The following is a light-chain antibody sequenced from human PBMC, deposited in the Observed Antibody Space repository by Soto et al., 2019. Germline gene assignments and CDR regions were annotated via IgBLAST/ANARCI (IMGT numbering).Light chain of an antibody. Sequence: EIVMTQSPATLSVSPGERATLSCRASQSVSSNFAWYQQKPGQAPRLLIYGASTRATGIPARFSGSGSGTEFTLTISSLQSEDFAVYYCQHYNNWPPMAFGQGTKVEIK. CDR2: GAS. CDR3: QHYNNWPPMA. CDR1: QSVSSN. J-gene: IGKJ1*01. V-gene: IGKV3-15*01.